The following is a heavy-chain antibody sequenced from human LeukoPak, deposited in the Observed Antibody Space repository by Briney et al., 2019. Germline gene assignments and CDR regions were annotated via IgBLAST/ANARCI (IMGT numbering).Heavy chain of an antibody. V-gene: IGHV4-30-4*01. CDR2: IYYSGST. CDR3: ARTSTMTSRWFDP. D-gene: IGHD3-22*01. CDR1: GGSISSGDYY. Sequence: PSETLSLTCTVSGGSISSGDYYWSWIRQPPGKGLEWIGYIYYSGSTYYNPSLKSRVTLSVDTSKNQFSLKLSSVTAADTAVYYCARTSTMTSRWFDPWGQGTLVTVSS. J-gene: IGHJ5*02.